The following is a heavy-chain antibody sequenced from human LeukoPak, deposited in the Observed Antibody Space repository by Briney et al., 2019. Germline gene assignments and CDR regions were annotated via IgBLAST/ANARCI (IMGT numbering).Heavy chain of an antibody. CDR2: ISYDGSNK. D-gene: IGHD6-19*01. CDR1: GFTFSSYA. V-gene: IGHV3-30*04. Sequence: GRSLRLSCAASGFTFSSYAMHWVRQAPGKGLEWVAVISYDGSNKYYADSVKGRFTISRDNSKNTLYLQMNSLRAEDTAVYYCAREQWLAQSHFQHWGQGNLVTVSS. J-gene: IGHJ1*01. CDR3: AREQWLAQSHFQH.